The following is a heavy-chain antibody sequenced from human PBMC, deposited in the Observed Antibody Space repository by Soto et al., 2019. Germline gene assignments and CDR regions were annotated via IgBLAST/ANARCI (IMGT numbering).Heavy chain of an antibody. CDR2: ISGSGGST. CDR1: GFTFSSYA. V-gene: IGHV3-23*01. CDR3: AKDQSPGPAAFDI. Sequence: GGSLGLSCAASGFTFSSYAMSWVRQAPGKGLEWVSAISGSGGSTYYADSVKGRFTISRDNSKNTLYLQMNSLRAEDTAVYYCAKDQSPGPAAFDIWGQGTMVTVSS. J-gene: IGHJ3*02.